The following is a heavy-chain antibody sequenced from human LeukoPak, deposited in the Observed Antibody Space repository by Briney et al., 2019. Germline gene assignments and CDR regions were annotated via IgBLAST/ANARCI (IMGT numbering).Heavy chain of an antibody. CDR1: GGSISSGSYY. D-gene: IGHD3-10*01. V-gene: IGHV4-61*02. Sequence: SQTLSLTCTVSGGSISSGSYYWNWIRQPAGKGLEWIGRIYTSGSTNYNPSLKSRVTISVDTSKNQFSLKLSSVTAADTAVYYCARVPAARSGYYFDYWGQGTLVTVSS. CDR2: IYTSGST. J-gene: IGHJ4*02. CDR3: ARVPAARSGYYFDY.